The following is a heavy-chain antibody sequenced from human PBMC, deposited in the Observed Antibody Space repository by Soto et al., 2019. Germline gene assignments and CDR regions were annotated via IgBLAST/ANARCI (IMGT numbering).Heavy chain of an antibody. Sequence: QLHLVQSGAVVKKPGASVTVSCSASGYPVTAYYMHWVRQAPGRGLEWMGGINPATGAAKYTQTFQGRVTLARGPSTSTVFMGLRGLTSWAPAGFYFARGGGVGVAGSAAFDMWGQGTLVTVSS. J-gene: IGHJ3*02. CDR2: INPATGAA. V-gene: IGHV1-2*02. CDR3: ARGGGVGVAGSAAFDM. CDR1: GYPVTAYY. D-gene: IGHD3-3*01.